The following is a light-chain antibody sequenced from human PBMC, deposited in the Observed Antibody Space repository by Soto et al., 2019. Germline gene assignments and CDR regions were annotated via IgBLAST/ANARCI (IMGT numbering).Light chain of an antibody. CDR1: NIACFS. CDR2: DDT. J-gene: IGLJ1*01. Sequence: SYELTQPPSVSVAPRQTARVTCGGNNIACFSVHWYQQKPNQAPVLVVYDDTERPSGIPERISGSNSGNTATLTISRVEAGDESDYYCQICDTSEHCVFGAGTKLTVL. V-gene: IGLV3-21*02. CDR3: QICDTSEHCV.